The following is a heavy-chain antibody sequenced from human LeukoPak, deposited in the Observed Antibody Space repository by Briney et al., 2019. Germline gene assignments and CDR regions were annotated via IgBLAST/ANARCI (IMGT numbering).Heavy chain of an antibody. CDR3: ARGSYFDY. J-gene: IGHJ4*02. Sequence: GGSLRLSCAASGFTFSNFAMNWVRQAPGRGLEWLSYISAGGGTIYYADSVKGRFTVSRDNAKNSLYLQMNSLRDEDTAVYYCARGSYFDYWGQGTLVTVSS. CDR2: ISAGGGTI. CDR1: GFTFSNFA. V-gene: IGHV3-48*02.